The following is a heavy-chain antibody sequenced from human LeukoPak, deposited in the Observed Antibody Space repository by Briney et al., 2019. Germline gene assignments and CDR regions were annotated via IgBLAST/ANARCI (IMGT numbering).Heavy chain of an antibody. D-gene: IGHD4-11*01. J-gene: IGHJ6*03. V-gene: IGHV1-69*05. CDR3: ASVTVTTWAPDGHMDV. CDR1: GGTFSNYV. CDR2: IIPMFGTT. Sequence: SVKVSCKASGGTFSNYVISWVRQAPGQGLEWMGRIIPMFGTTNYAQKFQGRVTITTDESTSTAYMEVSSLRIEDTAVYYCASVTVTTWAPDGHMDVWGKGTTVTVSS.